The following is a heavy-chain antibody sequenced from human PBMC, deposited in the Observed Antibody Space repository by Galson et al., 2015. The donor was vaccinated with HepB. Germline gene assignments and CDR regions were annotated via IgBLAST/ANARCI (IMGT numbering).Heavy chain of an antibody. CDR1: GFTVVDYY. V-gene: IGHV3-11*01. Sequence: SLRPSCAASGFTVVDYYMNWIRQAPGKGLEWISYISGSGRKILYAQSLEDRFTISRDNGRNSLFLEINNLGVEDTAIYYCARDNNQGLDFWGLGTLVTVSS. CDR3: ARDNNQGLDF. CDR2: ISGSGRKI. D-gene: IGHD1/OR15-1a*01. J-gene: IGHJ4*02.